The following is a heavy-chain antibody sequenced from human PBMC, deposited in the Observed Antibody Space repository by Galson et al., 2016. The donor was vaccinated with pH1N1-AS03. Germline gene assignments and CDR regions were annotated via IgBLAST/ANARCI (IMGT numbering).Heavy chain of an antibody. V-gene: IGHV1-3*01. CDR3: VREDRYGDFFYFDC. J-gene: IGHJ4*02. CDR1: GYTFTNHA. CDR2: ISAGSGDT. D-gene: IGHD4-17*01. Sequence: CKASGYTFTNHAIHWVRRAPGQSLEWMGWISAGSGDTRYSQKLQGRVTITRETYASTAYMELSSLTSEDTAVYYCVREDRYGDFFYFDCWGQGSLVTVSS.